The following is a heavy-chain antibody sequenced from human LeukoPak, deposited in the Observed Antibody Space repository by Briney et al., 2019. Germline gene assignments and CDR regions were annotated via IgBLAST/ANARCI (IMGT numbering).Heavy chain of an antibody. Sequence: ASVKVSCKASGFTFTSSAVQWVRQARGQRLEWIGWIVVCSGNTNYARKFQERVTITRDMSTSTAYMELSSLRSEDTAVYYCAADGSSTTVTTFDYWGQGTLVTVSS. CDR3: AADGSSTTVTTFDY. D-gene: IGHD4-17*01. CDR1: GFTFTSSA. J-gene: IGHJ4*02. V-gene: IGHV1-58*01. CDR2: IVVCSGNT.